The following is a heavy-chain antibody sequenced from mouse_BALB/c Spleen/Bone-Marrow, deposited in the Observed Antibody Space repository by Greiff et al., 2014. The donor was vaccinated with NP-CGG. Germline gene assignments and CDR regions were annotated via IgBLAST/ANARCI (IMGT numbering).Heavy chain of an antibody. CDR1: GYTFTSYT. J-gene: IGHJ3*01. V-gene: IGHV1-4*02. CDR3: ARYWFAY. CDR2: INPSSGYT. Sequence: QVQLKESAAELARPGASVKMSCKASGYTFTSYTVHWVKQRPGQGLEWIGYINPSSGYTEYNQKFKDKTTLTADKSPSTAYMQLSSLTSEDSAVYFCARYWFAYWGQGTLVTVSA.